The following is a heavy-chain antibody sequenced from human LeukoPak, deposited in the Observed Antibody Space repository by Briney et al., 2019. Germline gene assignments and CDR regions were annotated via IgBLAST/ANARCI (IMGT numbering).Heavy chain of an antibody. CDR1: GYTFTGYY. CDR2: INPNSGGT. V-gene: IGHV1-2*02. J-gene: IGHJ6*03. CDR3: ARDNSMVATKPPLNYYYYYYMDV. D-gene: IGHD5-12*01. Sequence: GASVKVSCKASGYTFTGYYMHWVRQAPGQGLEWMGWINPNSGGTNYAQKFQGRVTMTRDTSISTAYMGLSRLRSDDTAVYYCARDNSMVATKPPLNYYYYYYMDVWGKGTTVTVSS.